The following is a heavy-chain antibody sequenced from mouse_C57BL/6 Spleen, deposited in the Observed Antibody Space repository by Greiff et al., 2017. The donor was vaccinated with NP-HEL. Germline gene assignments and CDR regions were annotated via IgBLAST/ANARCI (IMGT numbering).Heavy chain of an antibody. Sequence: VKLQQSGAELVKPGASVKLSCKASGYTFTEYTIHWVKQRSGQGLEWIGWFYPGSGSIKYNEKFKDKATLTADKSSSTVYMELSRLTSEDSAVYFGARHEDDGYYVRYFDYWGQGTTLTVSS. CDR1: GYTFTEYT. J-gene: IGHJ2*01. D-gene: IGHD2-3*01. V-gene: IGHV1-62-2*01. CDR2: FYPGSGSI. CDR3: ARHEDDGYYVRYFDY.